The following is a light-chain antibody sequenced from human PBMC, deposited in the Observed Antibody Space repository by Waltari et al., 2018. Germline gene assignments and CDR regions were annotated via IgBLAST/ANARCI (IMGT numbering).Light chain of an antibody. CDR1: QCISNY. J-gene: IGKJ1*01. Sequence: DSQMTQSPSPLSASVGDRLTITCRASQCISNYLAWYQQKPGKVPKLLIFAASTLQSGVPSRFSGSGSGTDFTLTISSLQPEDVATYYCQKYNSGPRTFGQGTKVEIK. V-gene: IGKV1-27*01. CDR2: AAS. CDR3: QKYNSGPRT.